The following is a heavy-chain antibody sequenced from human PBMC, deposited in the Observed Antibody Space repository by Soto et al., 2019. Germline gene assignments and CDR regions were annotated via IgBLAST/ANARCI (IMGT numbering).Heavy chain of an antibody. Sequence: SVKVSCKASGATFSNHAISWVRQAPGQGLEWVGGIIPMFPTADYAQRFQGRVTITADDSTTTVYMELSGLRSEDTAMYYCARDDATYCGGDCHRYFYYGMDVWGQGTTVTVSS. V-gene: IGHV1-69*13. CDR2: IIPMFPTA. CDR1: GATFSNHA. CDR3: ARDDATYCGGDCHRYFYYGMDV. J-gene: IGHJ6*02. D-gene: IGHD2-21*02.